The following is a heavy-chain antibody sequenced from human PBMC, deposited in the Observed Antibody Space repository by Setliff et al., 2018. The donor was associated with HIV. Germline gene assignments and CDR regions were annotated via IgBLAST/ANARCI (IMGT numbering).Heavy chain of an antibody. D-gene: IGHD3-10*01. CDR1: GFTFNNYA. Sequence: VGSLRLSCAASGFTFNNYAMSWFRHPPGKGLEWVSTLGIGTDTYYTDSVKGRFTMTSDTSTRTVYMELSSLTSDDTAVYFCARVLSVTMIRGAHGYWGQGTLVTVSS. CDR2: LGIGTDT. J-gene: IGHJ4*02. CDR3: ARVLSVTMIRGAHGY. V-gene: IGHV3-23*01.